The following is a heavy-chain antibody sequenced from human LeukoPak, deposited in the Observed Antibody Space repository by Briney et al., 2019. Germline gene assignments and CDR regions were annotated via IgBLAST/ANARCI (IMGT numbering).Heavy chain of an antibody. CDR1: GFTFSTYW. CDR3: GKGGQSSSWFWVD. J-gene: IGHJ4*02. D-gene: IGHD6-13*01. V-gene: IGHV3-7*01. CDR2: TKPDGSET. Sequence: GGSLRLSCAASGFTFSTYWMTWVRQAPEKGLEWVANTKPDGSETYYLDSVRGRFTISRDNAKNSLYLQMNSLRADDTAVYYCGKGGQSSSWFWVDWGQGTLVTVSS.